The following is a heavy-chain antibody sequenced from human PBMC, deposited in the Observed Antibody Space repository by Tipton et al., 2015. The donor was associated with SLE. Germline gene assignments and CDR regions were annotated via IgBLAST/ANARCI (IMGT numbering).Heavy chain of an antibody. Sequence: LRLSCAASGFTFTDYGMSWVRQAPGKGLEWIGYIFDSGSTNYNPSLQSRVTISVDTSKNQFSLKVTSVTAADTAVYYCARGGASSKWLDPWGQGTLVTVSS. D-gene: IGHD6-6*01. CDR2: IFDSGST. CDR3: ARGGASSKWLDP. J-gene: IGHJ5*02. V-gene: IGHV4-59*01. CDR1: GFTFTDYG.